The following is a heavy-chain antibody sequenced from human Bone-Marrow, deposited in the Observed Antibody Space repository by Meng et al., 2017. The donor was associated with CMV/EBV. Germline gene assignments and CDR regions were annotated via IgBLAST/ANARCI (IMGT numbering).Heavy chain of an antibody. CDR1: DHY. J-gene: IGHJ6*02. V-gene: IGHV1-69-2*01. D-gene: IGHD2-2*01. CDR3: ATIPGVAPGATAKHYYHMDV. CDR2: VDPEDGET. Sequence: DHYIHWVRQAPGKGLEWMGLVDPEDGETMYAGKFQGRVTITADTSTDTTYMDLRSLRSADTAVYYCATIPGVAPGATAKHYYHMDVWGQGTTVTVSS.